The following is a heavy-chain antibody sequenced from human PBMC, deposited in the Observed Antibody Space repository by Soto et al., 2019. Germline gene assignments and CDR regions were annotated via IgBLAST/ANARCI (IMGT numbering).Heavy chain of an antibody. J-gene: IGHJ4*02. D-gene: IGHD1-26*01. CDR3: ARTVGAAYYFDF. CDR1: GGSMSKYY. CDR2: VYTSGST. Sequence: PSKTLSLTCNVSGGSMSKYYWSWIRQPAGKGLEWIGRVYTSGSTNYNPSLKSRVTMSIDTSNNHFSLKLNSVTAADTAVYYCARTVGAAYYFDFWGQGTLVTVSS. V-gene: IGHV4-4*07.